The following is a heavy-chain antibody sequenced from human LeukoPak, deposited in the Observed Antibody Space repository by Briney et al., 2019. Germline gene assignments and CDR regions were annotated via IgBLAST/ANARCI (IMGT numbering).Heavy chain of an antibody. D-gene: IGHD5-18*01. CDR2: IYHSGST. Sequence: TSETLFLTCAVYGGSFSGYYWSWIRRPPGKGLEWIGSIYHSGSTYYNPSLKSRVTISVDTSKNQFSLKLSSVTAADTAVYYCAKGDKPVIAMVKFDYWGQGTLVTVSS. J-gene: IGHJ4*02. V-gene: IGHV4-34*01. CDR3: AKGDKPVIAMVKFDY. CDR1: GGSFSGYY.